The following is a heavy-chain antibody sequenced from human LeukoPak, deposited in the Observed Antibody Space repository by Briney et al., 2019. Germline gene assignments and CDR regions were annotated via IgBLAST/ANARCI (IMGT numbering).Heavy chain of an antibody. V-gene: IGHV1-18*04. CDR3: ARGSGSYYYFDY. CDR1: GYTFINYG. CDR2: ISPYNGDT. J-gene: IGHJ4*02. D-gene: IGHD1-26*01. Sequence: GSVKVSCKASGYTFINYGISWVRQAPGQGLEWMGWISPYNGDTDYAQKVQGRVTMTTDTSTRTAYMELRSLTSDDTAVYYCARGSGSYYYFDYWGQGSLVTVSS.